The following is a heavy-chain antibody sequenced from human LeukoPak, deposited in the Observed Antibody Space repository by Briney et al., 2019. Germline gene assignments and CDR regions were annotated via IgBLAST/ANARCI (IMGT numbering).Heavy chain of an antibody. CDR2: IYYSGST. D-gene: IGHD6-19*01. CDR1: GVSISSYY. CDR3: AGLHSSGWYVSGFDP. V-gene: IGHV4-59*01. Sequence: SETLSLTCTVSGVSISSYYWSWIRQPPGKGLEWIGYIYYSGSTNYNPSLKSRVTISVDTSKNQFSLKLSSVTAADTAVYYCAGLHSSGWYVSGFDPWGQGTLVTVSS. J-gene: IGHJ5*02.